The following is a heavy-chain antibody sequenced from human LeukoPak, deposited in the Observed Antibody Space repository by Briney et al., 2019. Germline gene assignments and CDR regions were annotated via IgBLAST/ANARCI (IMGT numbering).Heavy chain of an antibody. CDR1: GFTFSSYS. CDR2: ISSSSSYI. V-gene: IGHV3-21*01. Sequence: GGSLRLSCAASGFTFSSYSMNWVRQAPGKGLEWVSSISSSSSYIYYADSVKGRFTISRDNAKNSLYLQMNSLRAEDTAVYYCARDVYSSGWTFDYWGQGTLVAVSS. J-gene: IGHJ4*02. CDR3: ARDVYSSGWTFDY. D-gene: IGHD6-19*01.